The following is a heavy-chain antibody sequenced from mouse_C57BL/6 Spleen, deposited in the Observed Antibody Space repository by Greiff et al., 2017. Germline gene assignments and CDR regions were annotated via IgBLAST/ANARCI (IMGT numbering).Heavy chain of an antibody. J-gene: IGHJ2*01. Sequence: QVQLQQSGAELVRPGASVTLSCKASGYTFTDYEMHWVKQTPVHGLEWIGAIDPETGGTAYNQTFKGKAILTADKSSSTAYMELRSLTSEDSAVYYCTRAFTTVDYWGQGTTLTVSS. CDR2: IDPETGGT. V-gene: IGHV1-15*01. CDR3: TRAFTTVDY. D-gene: IGHD1-1*01. CDR1: GYTFTDYE.